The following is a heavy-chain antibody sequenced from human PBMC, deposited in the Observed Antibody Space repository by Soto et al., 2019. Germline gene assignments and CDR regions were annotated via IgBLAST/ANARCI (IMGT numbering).Heavy chain of an antibody. CDR1: GFAFSSYA. CDR2: ISGSGGST. D-gene: IGHD3-22*01. CDR3: ARPPNYYDSSGYLE. Sequence: EVQLLESGGGLVQPGGSLRLSCAASGFAFSSYAMTWVRQAPGKGLEWVSAISGSGGSTYYADSVKGRFTISRDSSKNTLYLQMNSLRAEDTAIYYCARPPNYYDSSGYLEWGQGTLVTVSS. V-gene: IGHV3-23*01. J-gene: IGHJ4*02.